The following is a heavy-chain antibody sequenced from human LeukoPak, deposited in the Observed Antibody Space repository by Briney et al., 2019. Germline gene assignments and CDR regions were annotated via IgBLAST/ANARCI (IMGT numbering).Heavy chain of an antibody. V-gene: IGHV3-53*01. CDR1: GFTVSSNY. J-gene: IGHJ4*02. CDR2: IYSGGST. D-gene: IGHD6-6*01. Sequence: GGSQRLSCAASGFTVSSNYMSWVRQAPGKGLEWVSVIYSGGSTYYSDSVQGRFTISRDTSKNTLYLQMNSLRAEDTAVYYCARSYSSSSGGLYYFDYWGQGTLVTVSS. CDR3: ARSYSSSSGGLYYFDY.